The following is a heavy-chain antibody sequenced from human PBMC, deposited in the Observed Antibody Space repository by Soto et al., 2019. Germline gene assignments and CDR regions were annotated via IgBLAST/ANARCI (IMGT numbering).Heavy chain of an antibody. CDR1: GGTFSSYA. V-gene: IGHV1-69*06. CDR3: ARDGGCSGGSCYQLRPYDY. D-gene: IGHD2-15*01. CDR2: IIPIFGTA. Sequence: SVKVSCKASGGTFSSYAISWVRQAPGQGLEWMGGIIPIFGTANYAQKFQGRVTITADKSTSTAYMELSSLRSEDTAVYYCARDGGCSGGSCYQLRPYDYWGQGTLVTVSS. J-gene: IGHJ4*02.